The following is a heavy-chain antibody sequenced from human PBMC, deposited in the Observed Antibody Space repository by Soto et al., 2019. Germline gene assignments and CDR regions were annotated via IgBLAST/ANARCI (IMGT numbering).Heavy chain of an antibody. CDR2: ISSSGTYI. D-gene: IGHD3-16*01. J-gene: IGHJ4*02. Sequence: EVQLVESGGGLVRPGGSLRLSCAVSGFTFRSYTMNWVRQSPGKGLDWVSSISSSGTYIFYADIMKGRVAISRDNAKNSLYLQMNSLRVADTAVYYCARAPGGGESVDFLHSWGQGTLVTVSS. V-gene: IGHV3-21*01. CDR3: ARAPGGGESVDFLHS. CDR1: GFTFRSYT.